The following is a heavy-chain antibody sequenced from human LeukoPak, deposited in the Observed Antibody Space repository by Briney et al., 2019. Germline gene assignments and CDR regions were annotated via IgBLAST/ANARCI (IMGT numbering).Heavy chain of an antibody. CDR1: GLTFSDYS. V-gene: IGHV3-21*01. Sequence: GGSLRLSCVASGLTFSDYSINWVRRAPGKGLEWVSSINPTCTYIYYADAVRGRFTISRDNAKSSLYLQMDSLRAEDRRVFYCVRLRRNSDRSYYYYYYDSWGQGILVTVSS. CDR3: VRLRRNSDRSYYYYYYDS. CDR2: INPTCTYI. J-gene: IGHJ5*01. D-gene: IGHD3-10*01.